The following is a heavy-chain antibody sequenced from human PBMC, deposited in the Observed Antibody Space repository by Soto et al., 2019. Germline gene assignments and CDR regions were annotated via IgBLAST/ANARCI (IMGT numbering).Heavy chain of an antibody. CDR2: IKSGSNVGAT. D-gene: IGHD1-26*01. V-gene: IGHV3-15*07. CDR3: TTMGATPPPP. CDR1: GFVFNGAW. J-gene: IGHJ5*02. Sequence: EAQLVESGGGLVKPGGSLRLSCVASGFVFNGAWMNWVRQAPGTGLEWVGRIKSGSNVGATDYAAPVRGRLSISKEYSKNMLYPRMNTLKPEDTAVYYFTTMGATPPPPWGQGTLVTVSS.